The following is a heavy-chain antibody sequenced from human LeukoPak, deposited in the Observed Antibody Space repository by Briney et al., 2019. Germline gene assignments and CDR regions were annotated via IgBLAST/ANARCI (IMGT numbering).Heavy chain of an antibody. CDR2: SGVSSANT. V-gene: IGHV3-23*01. CDR3: AKKYYYDSTGRGALDI. D-gene: IGHD3-22*01. Sequence: PGGSLRLSCVASGFTFSNYWMHWVRQAPGKGLEWVSVSGVSSANTYYADSVRGRFTVSRDDSKNTLYLQMNSLRAEDTAVYYCAKKYYYDSTGRGALDIWGQGTMVTVSS. J-gene: IGHJ3*02. CDR1: GFTFSNYW.